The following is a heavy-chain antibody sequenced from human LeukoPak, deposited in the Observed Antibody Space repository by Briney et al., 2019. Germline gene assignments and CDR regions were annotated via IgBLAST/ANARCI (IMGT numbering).Heavy chain of an antibody. J-gene: IGHJ4*02. D-gene: IGHD3-10*01. V-gene: IGHV4-4*07. CDR3: ASVRFGYIDY. Sequence: SETLSLTCTVSGGSISSSYGSWIRQPAGKGLEWIGRIYTSGSPNYNPSRKSRVTMSVDTSKNQFSLKLSSVTAADTAVYYCASVRFGYIDYWGQGTLVSVSS. CDR1: GGSISSSY. CDR2: IYTSGSP.